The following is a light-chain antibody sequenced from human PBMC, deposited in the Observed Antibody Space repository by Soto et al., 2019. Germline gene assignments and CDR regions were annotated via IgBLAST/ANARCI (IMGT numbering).Light chain of an antibody. Sequence: DIQMTQSPSSLSASVGDRVTITCRASQTNSTYLNWYQQEPGKAPKLLIYAASSLQSGVPSRFSGSGSGTDFTLTISSLLPEDFAAYYCQQSHGIPYTFGQGTKLEIK. V-gene: IGKV1-39*01. CDR3: QQSHGIPYT. J-gene: IGKJ2*01. CDR2: AAS. CDR1: QTNSTY.